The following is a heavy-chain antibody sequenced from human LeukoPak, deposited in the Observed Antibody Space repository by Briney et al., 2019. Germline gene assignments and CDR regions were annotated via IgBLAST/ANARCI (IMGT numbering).Heavy chain of an antibody. D-gene: IGHD3-10*01. J-gene: IGHJ6*02. CDR3: ASGRLDYGSGSNDYYYYYGMDV. Sequence: SETLSLTCTVSGGSISSSSYYWGWIRQPPGKGLEWIGSIYYSGSTYYNPSLKSRVTISVDRSKNQFSLKLSSVTAADTAVYYCASGRLDYGSGSNDYYYYYGMDVWGQGTTVTVSS. CDR2: IYYSGST. CDR1: GGSISSSSYY. V-gene: IGHV4-39*07.